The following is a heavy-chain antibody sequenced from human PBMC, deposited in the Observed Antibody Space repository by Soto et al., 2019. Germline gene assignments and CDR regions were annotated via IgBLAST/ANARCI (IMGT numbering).Heavy chain of an antibody. CDR2: IYYSGST. J-gene: IGHJ4*02. CDR3: EREPLT. Sequence: QVQLQESGPGLVKPSQTLSLTCTVSGGSISSGGYYWNWIRQHPGKGLEWIGYIYYSGSTYYNPSLNMRFIISVDTSKNQCSLELSSVTAADTAVYYYEREPLTWGQGTLVTVSS. CDR1: GGSISSGGYY. V-gene: IGHV4-31*03.